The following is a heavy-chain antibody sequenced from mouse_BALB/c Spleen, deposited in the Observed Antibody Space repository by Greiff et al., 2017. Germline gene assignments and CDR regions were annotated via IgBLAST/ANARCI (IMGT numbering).Heavy chain of an antibody. CDR3: ARMGYRGYFDY. V-gene: IGHV1-9*01. D-gene: IGHD2-12*01. CDR2: ILPGSGST. J-gene: IGHJ2*01. CDR1: GYPFSSNW. Sequence: QVQLQQSGAELMKPGASVKISCKATGYPFSSNWIEWVKQRPGHGLEWIGEILPGSGSTNYNEKFKGKATFTADTSSNTAYMQLSSLTSEDSAVYYCARMGYRGYFDYWGQGTTLTVSS.